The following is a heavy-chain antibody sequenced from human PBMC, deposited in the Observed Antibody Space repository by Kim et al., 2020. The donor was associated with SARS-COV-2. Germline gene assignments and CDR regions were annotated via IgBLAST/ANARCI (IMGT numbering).Heavy chain of an antibody. D-gene: IGHD6-13*01. V-gene: IGHV3-30*18. CDR3: AKDGAVGVGIAAAGMTPAMGY. J-gene: IGHJ4*02. CDR1: GFTFSSYG. CDR2: ISYDGSNK. Sequence: GGSLRLSCAASGFTFSSYGMHWVRQAPGKGLEWVAVISYDGSNKYYADSVKGRFTISRDNSKNTLYLQMNSLRAEDTAVYYCAKDGAVGVGIAAAGMTPAMGYWGQGTLVTVSS.